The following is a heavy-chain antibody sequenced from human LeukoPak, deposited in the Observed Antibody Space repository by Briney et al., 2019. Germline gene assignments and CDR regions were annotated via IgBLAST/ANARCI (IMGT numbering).Heavy chain of an antibody. J-gene: IGHJ5*02. V-gene: IGHV4-39*07. CDR3: ARGDGGIVLAYYDFWSGYYGGNWFDP. CDR2: IYYSGST. D-gene: IGHD3-3*01. Sequence: PSETLSLTCTVSGGSISSSSYYWGWIRQPPGKGLEWIGSIYYSGSTYYNPSLKSRVTISVDTSKNQFSLKLSSVTAADTAVYYCARGDGGIVLAYYDFWSGYYGGNWFDPWGQGPLGTVPS. CDR1: GGSISSSSYY.